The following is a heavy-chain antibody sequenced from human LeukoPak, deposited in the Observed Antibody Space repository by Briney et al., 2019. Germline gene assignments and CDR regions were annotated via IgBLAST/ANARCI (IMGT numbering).Heavy chain of an antibody. CDR3: ARGRPDYYDSSGYYLTIAM. CDR1: GYTFTKSDY. CDR2: INPSDGTT. D-gene: IGHD3-22*01. J-gene: IGHJ4*02. Sequence: ASVKVSCKASGYTFTKSDYMHWVRQAPGQGLEWMGIINPSDGTTFYAQKFQGRVTMTRDTSTNTVYMELSSLRSEDTAVYYCARGRPDYYDSSGYYLTIAMWGQGTLVTVSS. V-gene: IGHV1-46*01.